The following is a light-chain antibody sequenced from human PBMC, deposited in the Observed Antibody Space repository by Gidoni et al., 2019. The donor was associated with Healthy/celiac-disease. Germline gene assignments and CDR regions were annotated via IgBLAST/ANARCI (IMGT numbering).Light chain of an antibody. J-gene: IGKJ1*01. CDR1: QSVSYSSNNKNY. CDR3: QQYYTTPLT. V-gene: IGKV4-1*01. CDR2: WAS. Sequence: CKSSQSVSYSSNNKNYLAWYQQKPGQPPNLIIYWASTRESGVPDRFSGSGSGTDFSLTISSLQAEDVAVYYCQQYYTTPLTFGQXTKVEIK.